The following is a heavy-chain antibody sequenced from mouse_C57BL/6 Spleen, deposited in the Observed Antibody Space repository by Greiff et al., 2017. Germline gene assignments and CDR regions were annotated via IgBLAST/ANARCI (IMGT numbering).Heavy chain of an antibody. J-gene: IGHJ4*01. Sequence: QVQLQQSGAELVKPGASVKMSCKASGYTFTTYPIEWMKQNHGKSLEWIGNFHPYNNDTKYNEKFKGTATLTVEKSSSTVYLELSRLTSDDSAVYYCARLRESPYYAMDYWGQGTSVTVSS. CDR3: ARLRESPYYAMDY. V-gene: IGHV1-47*01. CDR2: FHPYNNDT. CDR1: GYTFTTYP.